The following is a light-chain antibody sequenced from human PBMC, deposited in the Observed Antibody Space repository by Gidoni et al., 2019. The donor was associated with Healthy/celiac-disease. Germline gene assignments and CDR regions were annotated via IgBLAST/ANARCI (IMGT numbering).Light chain of an antibody. CDR2: AAS. CDR1: QSISSY. CDR3: QQSYSTPRT. V-gene: IGKV1-39*01. J-gene: IGKJ1*01. Sequence: DIQMTQSPSSLPASVGDRVTITCRASQSISSYLNWYQQKPGKAPKLLIYAASSLQSGVPSRVSGSGSGTDFTLTISSLQPEDFATYYCQQSYSTPRTFGQGTKVEIK.